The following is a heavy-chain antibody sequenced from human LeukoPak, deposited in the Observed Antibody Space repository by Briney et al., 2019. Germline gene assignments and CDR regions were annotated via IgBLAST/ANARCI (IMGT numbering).Heavy chain of an antibody. CDR1: GFTFSSYS. CDR3: ARDGWGYYDSSGYLDY. CDR2: ISSSSSTI. D-gene: IGHD3-22*01. V-gene: IGHV3-48*01. J-gene: IGHJ4*02. Sequence: GGSLRLSCAASGFTFSSYSMNWVRQAPGKGLEWVSYISSSSSTIYYADSVKGRFTISRDNAKNSLYLQMNSLRAEDTAVYYCARDGWGYYDSSGYLDYWGQGTLVTVSS.